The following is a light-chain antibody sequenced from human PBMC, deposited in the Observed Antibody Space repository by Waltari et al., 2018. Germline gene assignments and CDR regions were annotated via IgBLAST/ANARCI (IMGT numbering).Light chain of an antibody. V-gene: IGKV1-5*03. CDR3: QQCDTSPYT. CDR1: QSIRTL. J-gene: IGKJ2*01. CDR2: KAS. Sequence: DIQMTQSPSLLSASVGDRVTITCRASQSIRTLFTWYQQKPGKAPKFLIYKASSLEGGVPSRFSGSGSGTEFTLTISSLQPEDFATYYCQQCDTSPYTFGQGTKLEIK.